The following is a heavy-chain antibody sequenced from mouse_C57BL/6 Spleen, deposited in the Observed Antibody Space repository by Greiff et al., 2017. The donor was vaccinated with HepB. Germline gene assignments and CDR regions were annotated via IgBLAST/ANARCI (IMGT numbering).Heavy chain of an antibody. J-gene: IGHJ2*01. CDR1: GFTFSSYA. D-gene: IGHD2-14*01. CDR3: ARDHILEGYYFDY. V-gene: IGHV5-4*01. Sequence: EVQLVESGGGLVKPGGSLKLSCAASGFTFSSYAMSWVRQTPEKRLEWVATISDGGSYTYYPDNVKGRFTISRDNAKNNLYLQMSHLKSEDTAMYYCARDHILEGYYFDYWGQGTTLTVSS. CDR2: ISDGGSYT.